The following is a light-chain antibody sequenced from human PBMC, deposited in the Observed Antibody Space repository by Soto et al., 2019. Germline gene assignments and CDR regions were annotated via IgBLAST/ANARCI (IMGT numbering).Light chain of an antibody. CDR3: QQYDRWPVT. Sequence: EVVMTRSPATLSVSPGERVTFSCRASQSVTTNLAWYQHKPGQSPRLLISDASTGASGIPPRFSGSGSGTEFTLTIDRLQSADFAVYYCQQYDRWPVTFGGGTNVDIK. J-gene: IGKJ4*01. CDR2: DAS. V-gene: IGKV3-15*01. CDR1: QSVTTN.